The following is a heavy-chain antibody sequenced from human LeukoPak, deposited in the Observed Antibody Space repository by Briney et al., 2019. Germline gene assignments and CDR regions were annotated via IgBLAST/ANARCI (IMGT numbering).Heavy chain of an antibody. J-gene: IGHJ4*02. Sequence: KPSETLSLTCAVYGGSFSGYYWSWIRQPPGKGLEWIGEINHSGSTNYNPSLKSRVTISVDTSKNQFSLKLSSVTAADTAVYYCARVKGTAVAGPGVDYWGQGTLVTVSS. CDR2: INHSGST. D-gene: IGHD6-19*01. V-gene: IGHV4-34*01. CDR1: GGSFSGYY. CDR3: ARVKGTAVAGPGVDY.